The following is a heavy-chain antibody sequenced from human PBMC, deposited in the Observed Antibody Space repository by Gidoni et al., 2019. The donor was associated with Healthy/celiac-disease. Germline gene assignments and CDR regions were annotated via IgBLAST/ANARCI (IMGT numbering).Heavy chain of an antibody. J-gene: IGHJ6*02. CDR2: IIPIFGTA. CDR3: ARDELELLGPENYYYGMDV. CDR1: GGTFSSYA. Sequence: VQLVQSGAEVKKPGSSVKVSCKASGGTFSSYAISWVRQAPGQGLEWMGGIIPIFGTANYSQKFQGRVTITADESTSTAYMELSSLRSEDTAVYYCARDELELLGPENYYYGMDVWGQGTTVTVSS. V-gene: IGHV1-69*01. D-gene: IGHD1-7*01.